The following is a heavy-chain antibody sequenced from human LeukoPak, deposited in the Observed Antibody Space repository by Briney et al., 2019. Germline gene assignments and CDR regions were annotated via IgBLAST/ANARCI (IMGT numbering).Heavy chain of an antibody. CDR2: ISGSGGST. CDR3: AKGGYYDSSGSFYFDY. CDR1: GFTFSSYA. D-gene: IGHD3-22*01. Sequence: GGSLRLSCAASGFTFSSYAMSWVRQAPGKGLEWVSAISGSGGSTYYADSVKGRFTISRDNSKNTLYVQMNSLRAEDTAVYYCAKGGYYDSSGSFYFDYWGQGTLVTVSS. J-gene: IGHJ4*02. V-gene: IGHV3-23*01.